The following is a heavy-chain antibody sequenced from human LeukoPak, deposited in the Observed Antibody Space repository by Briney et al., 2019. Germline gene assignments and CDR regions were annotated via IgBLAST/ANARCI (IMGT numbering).Heavy chain of an antibody. Sequence: GGSLRLSCAASGFTFSSYSMNWVRQAPGKGLEWVANIKQDGSEKYYVDSVKGRFTISRDNAKNSLYLQMNSLRAEDTAVYYCAREVRPLEFWYQLPITYYYYYGMDVWGQGTTVTVSS. CDR3: AREVRPLEFWYQLPITYYYYYGMDV. V-gene: IGHV3-7*03. CDR2: IKQDGSEK. J-gene: IGHJ6*02. D-gene: IGHD2-2*01. CDR1: GFTFSSYS.